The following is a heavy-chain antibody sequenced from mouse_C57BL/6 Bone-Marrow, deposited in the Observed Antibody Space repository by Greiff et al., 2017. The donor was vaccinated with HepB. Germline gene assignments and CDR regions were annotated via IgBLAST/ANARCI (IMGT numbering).Heavy chain of an antibody. Sequence: EVMLVESGGGLVQPGGSLSLSCAASGFTFTAYYMSWVRQPPGKALEWLGFIRNKANGYTTEYSASVKVLFSISSDNSQSILYLQMNALRAEDRATYSCARSVTPGVAYYFDYWGQGTTLTVSS. CDR1: GFTFTAYY. CDR2: IRNKANGYTT. D-gene: IGHD1-1*01. CDR3: ARSVTPGVAYYFDY. J-gene: IGHJ2*01. V-gene: IGHV7-3*01.